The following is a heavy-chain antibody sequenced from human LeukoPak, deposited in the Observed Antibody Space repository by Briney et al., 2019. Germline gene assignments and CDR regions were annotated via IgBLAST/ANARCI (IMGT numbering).Heavy chain of an antibody. V-gene: IGHV1-2*02. CDR2: INPNSGGT. D-gene: IGHD4-17*01. J-gene: IGHJ5*02. Sequence: ASVKVSCKASGYTFTGYYMHWVRQAPGQGLEWMGWINPNSGGTNYAQKFQGRVTMTRDTSISTVYMELSRLRSDDTAVYYCARGSYMTYGDYWFDPWGQGTLVTVSS. CDR1: GYTFTGYY. CDR3: ARGSYMTYGDYWFDP.